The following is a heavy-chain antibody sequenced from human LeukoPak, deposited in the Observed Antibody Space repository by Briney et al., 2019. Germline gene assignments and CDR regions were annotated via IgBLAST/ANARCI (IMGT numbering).Heavy chain of an antibody. CDR2: MNDSGST. CDR3: ARNWDTAMVN. V-gene: IGHV4-34*01. D-gene: IGHD5-18*01. Sequence: PSETLSLTCAVYGGSFSGYYWSWIRQPPGKGLEWIGEMNDSGSTKYNPSLKSRVTISVDTSKNQFSLKLSSVTAADTAVYYCARNWDTAMVNWGQGTLVTVSS. J-gene: IGHJ4*02. CDR1: GGSFSGYY.